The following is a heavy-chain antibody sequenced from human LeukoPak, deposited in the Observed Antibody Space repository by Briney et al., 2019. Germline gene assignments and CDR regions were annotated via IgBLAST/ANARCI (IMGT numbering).Heavy chain of an antibody. CDR1: GYTFTSYD. Sequence: ASVKVSCKASGYTFTSYDINWVRQATGQGLEWMGWMNPNSGNTGYAQKFQGRVTMTRNTSISTAYMELSSLRSEDTAVYYCIRQWLDKGKSDYWGQGTLVTVSS. CDR3: IRQWLDKGKSDY. D-gene: IGHD6-19*01. V-gene: IGHV1-8*01. CDR2: MNPNSGNT. J-gene: IGHJ4*02.